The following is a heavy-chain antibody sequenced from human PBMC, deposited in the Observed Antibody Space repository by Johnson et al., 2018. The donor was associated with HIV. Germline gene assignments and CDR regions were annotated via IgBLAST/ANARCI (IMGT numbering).Heavy chain of an antibody. Sequence: QVQLVESGGSLVKPGGSIRLSCAASGFTFTDYYMTWIRQAPGKGLEWVSHISTSGGGIYYADSVKGRFTISRDNARNSLYLQMNSLRAEDTAVYYCAILEVVPAAIHSPDAFDIWGQGTMVTVSS. CDR1: GFTFTDYY. V-gene: IGHV3-11*04. CDR2: ISTSGGGI. D-gene: IGHD2-2*01. J-gene: IGHJ3*02. CDR3: AILEVVPAAIHSPDAFDI.